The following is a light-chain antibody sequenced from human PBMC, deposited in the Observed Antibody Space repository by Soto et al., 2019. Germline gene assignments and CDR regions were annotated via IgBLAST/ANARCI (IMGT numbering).Light chain of an antibody. CDR3: LLYYDGAQV. Sequence: VVTQEPSLTVSPGETVTLTCGSSTGAVTSGYYPNWFQQKPGQAPRPLIYSISNKHFWTPARFSGSLLGDKAALTLSGVQPEDEAEYYCLLYYDGAQVFGGGTKVTVL. J-gene: IGLJ3*02. CDR2: SIS. CDR1: TGAVTSGYY. V-gene: IGLV7-43*01.